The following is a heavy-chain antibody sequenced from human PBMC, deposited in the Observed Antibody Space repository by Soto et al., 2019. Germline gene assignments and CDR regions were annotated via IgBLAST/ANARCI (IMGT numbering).Heavy chain of an antibody. V-gene: IGHV3-48*03. CDR1: GFTFSSYA. CDR2: ISSSGSTI. J-gene: IGHJ6*02. CDR3: ARAWIHAGMDV. D-gene: IGHD5-18*01. Sequence: GGSLRLSCAASGFTFSSYAMHWVRQAPGKGLEWVSYISSSGSTIYYADSVKGRFTISRDNAKNSLYLQMNSLRAEDTAVYYCARAWIHAGMDVWGQGTTVTVSS.